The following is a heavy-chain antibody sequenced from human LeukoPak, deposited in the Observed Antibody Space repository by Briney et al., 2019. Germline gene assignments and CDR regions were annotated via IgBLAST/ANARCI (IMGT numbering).Heavy chain of an antibody. V-gene: IGHV3-23*01. CDR1: GFTFSSYA. Sequence: GGSLRLSCAASGFTFSSYAMSWVRQAPGKGLEWVSAISGSGGSTYYADSVKGRFTISRDNSKNTLYLQMNSLRAEDTAVYYCAKPYYDSSGLLWYFDYWGQGTLVTVSS. J-gene: IGHJ4*02. CDR2: ISGSGGST. D-gene: IGHD3-22*01. CDR3: AKPYYDSSGLLWYFDY.